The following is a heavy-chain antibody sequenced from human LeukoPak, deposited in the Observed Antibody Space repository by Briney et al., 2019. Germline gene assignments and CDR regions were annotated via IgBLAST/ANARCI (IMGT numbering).Heavy chain of an antibody. CDR2: ISSSSSYI. V-gene: IGHV3-21*01. CDR3: ARDVSRIVGATGAFDI. CDR1: GFTFSGYW. D-gene: IGHD1-26*01. J-gene: IGHJ3*02. Sequence: GGSLRISCAASGFTFSGYWMHWVRQAPGKGLEWVSSISSSSSYIYYADSVKGRFTISRDNAKNSLYLQMNSLRAEDTAVYYCARDVSRIVGATGAFDIWGQGTMVTVSS.